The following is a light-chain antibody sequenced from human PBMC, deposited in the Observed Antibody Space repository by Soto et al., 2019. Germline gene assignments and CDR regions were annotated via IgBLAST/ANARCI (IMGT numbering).Light chain of an antibody. V-gene: IGKV3-20*01. CDR1: QIIDSRY. CDR3: QQYGSSPPRT. CDR2: GAS. Sequence: DIVLTQSPGTLSLSPGERATLSCRASQIIDSRYLGWYQQKPAQAPRLLIYGASSRATGIPDRFSGSGSGTDFTLTISRLEPEDVGVYYCQQYGSSPPRTFGPGTKVEIK. J-gene: IGKJ1*01.